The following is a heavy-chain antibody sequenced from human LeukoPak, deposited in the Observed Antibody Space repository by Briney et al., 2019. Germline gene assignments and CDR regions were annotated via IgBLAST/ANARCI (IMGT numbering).Heavy chain of an antibody. CDR1: GFTVSSNY. J-gene: IGHJ4*02. V-gene: IGHV3-53*01. CDR3: ARVNTGAFDY. D-gene: IGHD1-1*01. CDR2: IYSGGST. Sequence: GGSLRLSCAASGFTVSSNYMSWVRQAPGKGLEWVSVIYSGGSTYYADSVKGRFTISRDNSKNTLYLQMNSLRAEDTAVYYCARVNTGAFDYWGQGTLLTVSS.